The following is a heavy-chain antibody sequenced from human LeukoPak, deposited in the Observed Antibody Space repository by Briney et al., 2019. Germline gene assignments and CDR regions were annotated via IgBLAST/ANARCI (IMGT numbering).Heavy chain of an antibody. CDR2: IWYDGSNK. D-gene: IGHD6-13*01. Sequence: GGSLRLSCAASGFTFSSYGMHWVRQAPGKGLEWEAVIWYDGSNKYYADSVKGRFTISRDNSKNTLYLQMNSLRAEDTAVYYCARDGGIAAAGHNWFDPWGQGTLVTVSS. CDR1: GFTFSSYG. CDR3: ARDGGIAAAGHNWFDP. J-gene: IGHJ5*02. V-gene: IGHV3-33*01.